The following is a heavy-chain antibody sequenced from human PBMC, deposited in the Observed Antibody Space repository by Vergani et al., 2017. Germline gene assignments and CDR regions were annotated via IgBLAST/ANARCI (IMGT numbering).Heavy chain of an antibody. CDR1: GGTFSSYA. CDR2: IIPIFGTA. V-gene: IGHV1-69*13. J-gene: IGHJ6*02. Sequence: QVQLVQSGAEVKKPGSSVKVSCKASGGTFSSYAISWVRQAPGQGLEWMGRIIPIFGTANYAQKFQGRVTITADESTSTAYMELSSLRSEDTAVYYCAREHRSWSPGDYYYGMDVWCQGTTVTVSS. D-gene: IGHD6-13*01. CDR3: AREHRSWSPGDYYYGMDV.